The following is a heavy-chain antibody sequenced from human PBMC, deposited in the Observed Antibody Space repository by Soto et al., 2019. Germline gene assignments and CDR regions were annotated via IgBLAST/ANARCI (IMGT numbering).Heavy chain of an antibody. CDR1: GFTFSSFA. D-gene: IGHD5-12*01. CDR3: TIVANDH. Sequence: EVQLLESGGGLVQPGGSLRLSCAASGFTFSSFAMTWVRQAPGKGLEWVSSVSGSGGRTSYADSVKGRVTIARDNSNNTLYLQINSLRAEDTAVYYCTIVANDHWGQGTRVIVSS. V-gene: IGHV3-23*01. CDR2: VSGSGGRT. J-gene: IGHJ4*02.